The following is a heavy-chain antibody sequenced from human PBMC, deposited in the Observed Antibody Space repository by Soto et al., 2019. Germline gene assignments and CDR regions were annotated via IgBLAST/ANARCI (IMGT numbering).Heavy chain of an antibody. CDR2: IKSKTDGGTT. V-gene: IGHV3-15*01. Sequence: GGSLRLSCAASGFTFSNAWMSWVRQAPGKGLEWVGRIKSKTDGGTTDYAAPVKGRFTISRDDSKNTLYLQMNSLKTEDTAVYYCTSSNYYGSGRPIDYWGQGTLVTVSS. D-gene: IGHD3-10*01. CDR3: TSSNYYGSGRPIDY. J-gene: IGHJ4*02. CDR1: GFTFSNAW.